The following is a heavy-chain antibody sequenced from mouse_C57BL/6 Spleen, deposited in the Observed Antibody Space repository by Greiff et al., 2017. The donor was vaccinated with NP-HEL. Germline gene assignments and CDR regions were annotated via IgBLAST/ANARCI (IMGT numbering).Heavy chain of an antibody. CDR3: ARSPFMTTVVAPSYAMDY. CDR1: GYAFSSSW. V-gene: IGHV1-82*01. Sequence: QVQLQQSGPELVKPGASVKISCKASGYAFSSSWMNWVKQRPGKGLEWIGRIYPGDGDTNYNGKFKGKATLTADKSSSTAYMQLSSLTSEDSAVYFCARSPFMTTVVAPSYAMDYWGQGTSVTVSS. J-gene: IGHJ4*01. CDR2: IYPGDGDT. D-gene: IGHD1-1*01.